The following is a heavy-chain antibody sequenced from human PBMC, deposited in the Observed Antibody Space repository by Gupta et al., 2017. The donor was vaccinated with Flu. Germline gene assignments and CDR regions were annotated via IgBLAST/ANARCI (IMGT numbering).Heavy chain of an antibody. D-gene: IGHD6-19*01. V-gene: IGHV3-64D*06. J-gene: IGHJ4*02. Sequence: EVQLVESGGGLVQPGGSLRLSCSASGFTFSSYAMNWVRQAPGKGLEYVSAISSNGGSTYYADSVKGRFTISRDNSKNTLYLQMSSLRAEDTAVYYCVKDDMSYSSGCFDYWGQGTLVTVSS. CDR2: ISSNGGST. CDR3: VKDDMSYSSGCFDY. CDR1: GFTFSSYA.